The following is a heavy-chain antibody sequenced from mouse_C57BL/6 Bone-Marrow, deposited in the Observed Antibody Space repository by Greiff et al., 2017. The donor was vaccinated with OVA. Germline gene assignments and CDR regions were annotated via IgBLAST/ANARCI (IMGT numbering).Heavy chain of an antibody. CDR2: IDPSDSYT. CDR3: ARWGTYYYGSTSYWYFDV. Sequence: QVQLQPGAELVMPGASVKLSCKASGYTFTSYWMHWVKQRPGQGLEWIGEIDPSDSYTNYNQKFKGKSTLTVDKSSSTAYMQLSSLTSEDSAVYYCARWGTYYYGSTSYWYFDVWGTGTTVTVSS. V-gene: IGHV1-69*01. D-gene: IGHD1-1*01. CDR1: GYTFTSYW. J-gene: IGHJ1*03.